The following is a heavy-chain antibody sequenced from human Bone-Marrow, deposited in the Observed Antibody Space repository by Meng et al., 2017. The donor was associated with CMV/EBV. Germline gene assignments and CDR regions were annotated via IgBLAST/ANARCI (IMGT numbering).Heavy chain of an antibody. CDR3: ARAHPYDFWSGSV. CDR1: GYTFTGYY. D-gene: IGHD3-3*01. V-gene: IGHV1-2*02. CDR2: INPSSGGT. Sequence: ASVKVSCKASGYTFTGYYMHWVRQAPGQGPEWMGWINPSSGGTKNAQKFQGRVTMTRDTSISTDYMELSRLRSDDTAVYFCARAHPYDFWSGSVWGQGTTVTVSS. J-gene: IGHJ6*02.